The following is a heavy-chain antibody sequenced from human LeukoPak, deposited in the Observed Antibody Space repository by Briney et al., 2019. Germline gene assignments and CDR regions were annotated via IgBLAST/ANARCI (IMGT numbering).Heavy chain of an antibody. CDR3: AKDSTLLGMDV. D-gene: IGHD2-15*01. V-gene: IGHV3-30*18. J-gene: IGHJ6*02. CDR1: GFTFSSYG. CDR2: ISYDGSNK. Sequence: PRRSLRLSCAASGFTFSSYGMHWVRQAPGKGLEWVAVISYDGSNKYYADSVKGRFTISRDNSKNTLYLQMNSLRAEDTAVYYCAKDSTLLGMDVWGQGTTVTVSS.